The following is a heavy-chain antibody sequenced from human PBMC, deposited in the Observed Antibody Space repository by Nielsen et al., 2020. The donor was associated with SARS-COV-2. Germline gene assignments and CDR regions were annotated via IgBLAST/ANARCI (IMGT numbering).Heavy chain of an antibody. J-gene: IGHJ6*02. CDR3: ARDGGYSSSWSQGSYGMDV. CDR2: IIPMFGTV. V-gene: IGHV1-69*01. Sequence: WVRQAPGQGLEWMGGIIPMFGTVNYAQKFQGRVTITADESTSTAYMELSSLRSEDTAVYYCARDGGYSSSWSQGSYGMDVWGQGTTVTVSS. D-gene: IGHD6-13*01.